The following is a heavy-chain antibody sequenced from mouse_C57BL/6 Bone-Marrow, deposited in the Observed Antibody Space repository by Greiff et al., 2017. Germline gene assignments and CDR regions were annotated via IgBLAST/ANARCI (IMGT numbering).Heavy chain of an antibody. CDR1: GFTFSSYA. CDR2: ISDGGSYT. V-gene: IGHV5-4*01. J-gene: IGHJ4*01. Sequence: EVQLQQSGGGLVKPGGSLKLSCAASGFTFSSYAMSWVRQTPEKRLEWVATISDGGSYTYYPDNVKGRFPISRDNAKHNLYLQMSHLKSEDTAMYYCAGDLGNYDGGGGAMDYWGQGTSVTVSS. D-gene: IGHD2-4*01. CDR3: AGDLGNYDGGGGAMDY.